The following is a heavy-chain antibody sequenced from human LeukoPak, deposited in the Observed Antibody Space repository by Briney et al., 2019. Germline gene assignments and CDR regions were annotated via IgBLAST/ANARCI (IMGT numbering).Heavy chain of an antibody. J-gene: IGHJ4*02. D-gene: IGHD3-10*01. CDR1: GYTFTSYD. CDR2: MNPNSGNT. V-gene: IGHV1-8*01. Sequence: GASVKVSCKASGYTFTSYDINWVRQATGQGLEWMGWMNPNSGNTEYAQKFQGRVTMTRDTSTSTVYMELSSLRSEDTAVYYCARDYYGSEGPDYWGQGTLVTVSS. CDR3: ARDYYGSEGPDY.